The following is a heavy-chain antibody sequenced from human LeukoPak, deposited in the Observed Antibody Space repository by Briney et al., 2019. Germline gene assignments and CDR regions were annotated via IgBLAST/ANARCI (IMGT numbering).Heavy chain of an antibody. D-gene: IGHD3-10*01. Sequence: EASVKVSCKASGYTFTGYYMHWVRQAPGQGLEWMGWINPNSGGTNYAQKFQGRVTMTRDTSISTAYMELSRLRSDDTAVYYCARGWDYYYYYYMDVWGKGTTVTISS. CDR2: INPNSGGT. CDR1: GYTFTGYY. CDR3: ARGWDYYYYYYMDV. J-gene: IGHJ6*03. V-gene: IGHV1-2*02.